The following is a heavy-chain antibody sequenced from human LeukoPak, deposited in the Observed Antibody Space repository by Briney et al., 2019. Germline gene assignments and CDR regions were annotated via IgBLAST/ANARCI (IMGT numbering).Heavy chain of an antibody. D-gene: IGHD6-19*01. CDR3: DTTSYISGWHWNFDY. J-gene: IGHJ4*02. CDR2: IHSIGST. V-gene: IGHV4-39*01. Sequence: SETLSLTCTLSGGSISSGSFFWDWIRQPPGKGLEWLGSIHSIGSTYYNPSLKSRLTMSVDTSKNQSSLKLSSVTAADTAVYYCDTTSYISGWHWNFDYWGQGTLVTVSS. CDR1: GGSISSGSFF.